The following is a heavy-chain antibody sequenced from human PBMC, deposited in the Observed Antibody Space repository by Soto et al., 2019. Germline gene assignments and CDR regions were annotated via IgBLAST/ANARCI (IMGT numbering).Heavy chain of an antibody. D-gene: IGHD2-15*01. CDR3: ARRWGRSFDY. CDR1: GGSISNGGSY. V-gene: IGHV4-61*08. Sequence: PAETLSLTCTVSGGSISNGGSYWSWLRQLPGKGLEWIGYIHYSGSTNYNPSLKSRVTISVDTSKNQFSLKLSSVTAADTAVYYCARRWGRSFDYWGQGTLVTVSS. CDR2: IHYSGST. J-gene: IGHJ4*02.